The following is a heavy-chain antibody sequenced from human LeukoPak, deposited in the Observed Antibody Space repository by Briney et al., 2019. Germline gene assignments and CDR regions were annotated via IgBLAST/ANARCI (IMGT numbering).Heavy chain of an antibody. CDR2: ISSSSSYI. D-gene: IGHD3-10*01. CDR1: GFTFSSYS. CDR3: AKDLWSDGSGSFADY. J-gene: IGHJ4*02. V-gene: IGHV3-21*01. Sequence: PGGSLKLSCAASGFTFSSYSMNWVRQAPGKGLEWVSSISSSSSYIYYADSVKGRFTISRDNSKNTLYLQMNSLRAEDTAVYYCAKDLWSDGSGSFADYWGQGTLVTVSS.